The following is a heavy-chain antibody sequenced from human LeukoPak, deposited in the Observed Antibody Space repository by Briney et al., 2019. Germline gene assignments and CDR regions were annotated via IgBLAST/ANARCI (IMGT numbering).Heavy chain of an antibody. CDR1: GGTFDKSA. CDR2: IMPLVEKV. CDR3: ATVEYDRGAYSHRGPQNWFDP. V-gene: IGHV1-69*04. D-gene: IGHD2/OR15-2a*01. Sequence: GASVKVSCKASGGTFDKSAVNWLRQAPGQGPEWVGRIMPLVEKVSFEQRLQGRINITVDKSTNTVYMELSSLTYEDTAVYYCATVEYDRGAYSHRGPQNWFDPWGPGTLVIVSS. J-gene: IGHJ5*02.